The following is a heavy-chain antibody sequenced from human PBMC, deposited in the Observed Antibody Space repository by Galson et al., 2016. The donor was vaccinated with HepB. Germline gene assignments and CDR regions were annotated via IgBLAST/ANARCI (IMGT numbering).Heavy chain of an antibody. CDR2: VIPMVGMA. V-gene: IGHV1-69*04. CDR1: GGSFSDYA. Sequence: SVKVSCKVSGGSFSDYAFAWVRQAPGQGLEWMGRVIPMVGMAKYAQKFQGRVTLTADTSTKTAYMEFNSLTSEGTAIYYCARVDCSGSNCYWAYWGQGTLVTVSS. D-gene: IGHD2-15*01. J-gene: IGHJ4*02. CDR3: ARVDCSGSNCYWAY.